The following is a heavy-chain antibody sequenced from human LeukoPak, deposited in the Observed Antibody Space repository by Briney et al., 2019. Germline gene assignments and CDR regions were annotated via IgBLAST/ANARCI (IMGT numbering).Heavy chain of an antibody. CDR3: ARDSGVGPCLFCSGFDI. Sequence: GGSLRLSCAASGFSSSTYTMNWVRQAPGKGLEWVSSISTSSSYIYYADSVKGRFTISRDNAKNSLSLQINSLRAEDTAVYYCARDSGVGPCLFCSGFDIWGQGTMVTVSS. CDR1: GFSSSTYT. D-gene: IGHD2-15*01. CDR2: ISTSSSYI. J-gene: IGHJ3*02. V-gene: IGHV3-21*01.